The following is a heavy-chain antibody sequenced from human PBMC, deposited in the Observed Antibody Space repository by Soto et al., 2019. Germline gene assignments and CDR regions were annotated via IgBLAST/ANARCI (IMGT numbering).Heavy chain of an antibody. CDR3: AKDRTYYYGSGSFSDY. CDR1: GFTFSSYA. J-gene: IGHJ4*02. D-gene: IGHD3-10*01. V-gene: IGHV3-23*01. Sequence: EVQLLESGGGLVQPGGSLRLSCAASGFTFSSYAMSWVRQAPGKGLEWVSAISGSGGSTYYADPVKGRFTISRDNSKNTLYLQMNSLRAEDTAVYYCAKDRTYYYGSGSFSDYWGQGTLVTVSS. CDR2: ISGSGGST.